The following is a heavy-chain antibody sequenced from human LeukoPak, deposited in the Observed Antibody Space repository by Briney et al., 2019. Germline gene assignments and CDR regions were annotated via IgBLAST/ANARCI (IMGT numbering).Heavy chain of an antibody. Sequence: GSLRLSCEGSGFTFSNYWMGWVRQAPGKGLQWVANIKTDGSEKYYVDSVKGRFTISRDNARNSLYLQMNSLRAEDTAVYYCATYSSLNRREFQYWGQGTLLTVSS. V-gene: IGHV3-7*01. CDR2: IKTDGSEK. CDR1: GFTFSNYW. J-gene: IGHJ1*01. D-gene: IGHD3-22*01. CDR3: ATYSSLNRREFQY.